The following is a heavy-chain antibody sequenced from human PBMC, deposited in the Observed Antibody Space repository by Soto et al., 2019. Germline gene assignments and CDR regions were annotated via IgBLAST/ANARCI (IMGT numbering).Heavy chain of an antibody. J-gene: IGHJ4*02. CDR3: AKTASMTISDGFDY. D-gene: IGHD4-17*01. CDR2: ISGSGSNP. V-gene: IGHV3-23*01. Sequence: GGSLRLSCAASGFTFSSYAMSWVRQAPGQGLEWVSAISGSGSNPYYADSVKGRFTISRDNSKNTLYLQMNSLRAEDTALYYYAKTASMTISDGFDYWGQGTLVTVSS. CDR1: GFTFSSYA.